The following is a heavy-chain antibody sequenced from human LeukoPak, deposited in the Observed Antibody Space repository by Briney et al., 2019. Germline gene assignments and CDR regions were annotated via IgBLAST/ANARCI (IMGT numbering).Heavy chain of an antibody. Sequence: GGSLRLSCAASGFTFSTYWMSWVRQAPGKGLERVANIKDDGGATYYVDSVEGRFTISRDNARNSLYLQMNSLRAEDTAVYYCAREGAKRGYSGHDAMYWGKGTLVIVSS. CDR2: IKDDGGAT. CDR1: GFTFSTYW. J-gene: IGHJ4*02. V-gene: IGHV3-7*03. D-gene: IGHD5-12*01. CDR3: AREGAKRGYSGHDAMY.